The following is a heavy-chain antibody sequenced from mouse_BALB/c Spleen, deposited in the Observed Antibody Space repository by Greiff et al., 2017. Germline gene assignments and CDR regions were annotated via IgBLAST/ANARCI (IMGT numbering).Heavy chain of an antibody. J-gene: IGHJ3*01. V-gene: IGHV2-9*02. D-gene: IGHD4-1*01. CDR2: IWAGGST. CDR1: GFSLISYG. CDR3: ATLGRGFAY. Sequence: VKLVESGPGLVAPSQSLSITCTVSGFSLISYGVHWVRQPPGKGLEWLGVIWAGGSTNYNSALMSRLNISKDNSKSQVFLKMNSLQTDDTAMYYCATLGRGFAYWGQGTLVTVSA.